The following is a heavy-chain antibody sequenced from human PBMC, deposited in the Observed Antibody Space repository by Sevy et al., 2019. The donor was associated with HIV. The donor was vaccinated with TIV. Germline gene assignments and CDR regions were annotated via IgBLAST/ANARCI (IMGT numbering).Heavy chain of an antibody. CDR3: AKGAVRTAMGDYFDY. CDR2: ISWNSGSI. D-gene: IGHD5-18*01. CDR1: GFTFDDYA. V-gene: IGHV3-9*01. J-gene: IGHJ4*02. Sequence: GGSLRLSCAASGFTFDDYAMHWVRQAPGKGLEWVSGISWNSGSIGYADSVKGRFTISRDNAKNSLYLQMNSLRAEDTALYYCAKGAVRTAMGDYFDYWGQGTLVTVSS.